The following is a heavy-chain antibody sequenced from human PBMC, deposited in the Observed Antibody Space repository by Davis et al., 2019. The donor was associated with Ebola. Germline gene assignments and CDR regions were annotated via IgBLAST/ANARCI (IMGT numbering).Heavy chain of an antibody. V-gene: IGHV4-59*11. Sequence: SETLSLTCIVSGGSINSHYWSWIRQPPGKGLEWIAYITYSGSTNYNPSLKSRVTISVDTSKNQFSLKLSSVTAADTAVYYWARVDYDFWSGYNWFDPWGQGTLVTVSS. CDR1: GGSINSHY. D-gene: IGHD3-3*01. CDR3: ARVDYDFWSGYNWFDP. CDR2: ITYSGST. J-gene: IGHJ5*02.